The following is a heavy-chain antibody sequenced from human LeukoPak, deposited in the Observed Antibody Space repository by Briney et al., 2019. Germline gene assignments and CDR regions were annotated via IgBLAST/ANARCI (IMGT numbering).Heavy chain of an antibody. CDR2: IKQDGSKK. V-gene: IGHV3-7*04. J-gene: IGHJ4*02. CDR1: GFTFSRHS. D-gene: IGHD5-24*01. Sequence: GGSLRLSCAASGFTFSRHSMNWVRQAPGKGLEWVANIKQDGSKKSYVDSVKGRFTISRDNAKNSLYLQMNSLRAEDTAIYYCTRVGYIDEGIDYWGQGTLVTVSS. CDR3: TRVGYIDEGIDY.